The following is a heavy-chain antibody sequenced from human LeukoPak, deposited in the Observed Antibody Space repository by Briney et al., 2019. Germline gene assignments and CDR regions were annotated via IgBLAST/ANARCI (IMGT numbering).Heavy chain of an antibody. Sequence: ASVKVSCKASGYTFTSYGISWVRQAPGQGLEWMGWISAYNGNTNYAQKLQGSVTMTTDTSTSTAYVELRSLRSDDTAVYYCARVTAFWSGYYTYWGQGTLVTVSS. V-gene: IGHV1-18*01. D-gene: IGHD3-3*01. CDR3: ARVTAFWSGYYTY. CDR2: ISAYNGNT. J-gene: IGHJ4*02. CDR1: GYTFTSYG.